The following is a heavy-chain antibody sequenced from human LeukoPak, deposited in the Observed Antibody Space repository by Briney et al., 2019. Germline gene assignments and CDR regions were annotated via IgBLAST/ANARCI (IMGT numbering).Heavy chain of an antibody. CDR3: AKTAGIDY. J-gene: IGHJ4*02. V-gene: IGHV3-20*04. CDR1: GFTFSSYS. CDR2: ISWNGRST. Sequence: GGSLRLSCAASGFTFSSYSMSWVRQAPGKGLEWVSGISWNGRSTGYADSVKGRFTISRDNAKNSLYLQMNSLRAEDTAVYYCAKTAGIDYWGQGTLVTVSS. D-gene: IGHD2-21*01.